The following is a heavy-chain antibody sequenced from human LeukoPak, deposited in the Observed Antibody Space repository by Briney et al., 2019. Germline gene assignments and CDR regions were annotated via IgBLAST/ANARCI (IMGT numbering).Heavy chain of an antibody. V-gene: IGHV4-59*01. CDR1: GGSISTYY. J-gene: IGHJ4*02. CDR3: ARGGNALDY. Sequence: SETLSLTCTVSGGSISTYYWSWIRQPPGKGLDWIGSFYYTGSTSYNPSLRSRVTISLDTSKNQISLRLSSVIAADTAVYYCARGGNALDYWGQGTLVTVSS. CDR2: FYYTGST. D-gene: IGHD4-23*01.